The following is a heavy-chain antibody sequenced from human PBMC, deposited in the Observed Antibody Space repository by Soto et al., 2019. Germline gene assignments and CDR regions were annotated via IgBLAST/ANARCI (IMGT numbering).Heavy chain of an antibody. Sequence: EVHLLESGGGLVQPGGSLTLSCAASGFTFSSYAMSWVRQAPGKGLEWVSAISGGGGDSTYYADSVKGRLIISKDNSKNTMYLQMTSLRAEDTAVYYGAKEIAIIGKAAFDMWGQGTMVTVSS. D-gene: IGHD6-13*01. CDR2: ISGGGGDST. CDR1: GFTFSSYA. V-gene: IGHV3-23*01. CDR3: AKEIAIIGKAAFDM. J-gene: IGHJ3*02.